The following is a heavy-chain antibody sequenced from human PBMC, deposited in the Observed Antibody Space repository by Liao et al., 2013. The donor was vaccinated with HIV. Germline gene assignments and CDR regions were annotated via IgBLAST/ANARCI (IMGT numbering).Heavy chain of an antibody. J-gene: IGHJ4*02. CDR1: GGSISSYY. D-gene: IGHD6-13*01. CDR3: ARHGYRSSPEPFDY. V-gene: IGHV4-4*07. Sequence: QVQLQESGPGLVKPSETLSLTCTVSGGSISSYYWSWIRQPAGKGLEWIGRIYTSGSTNYNPSLKSRVTISVDTSKNQFSLKLSSVTAADTAVYYCARHGYRSSPEPFDYWGQGTLVTVSS. CDR2: IYTSGST.